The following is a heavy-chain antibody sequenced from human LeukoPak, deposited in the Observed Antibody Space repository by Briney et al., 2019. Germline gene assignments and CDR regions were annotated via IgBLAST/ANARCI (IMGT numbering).Heavy chain of an antibody. J-gene: IGHJ6*03. CDR3: AKEGYSSSWGYYYYYYMDV. D-gene: IGHD6-13*01. CDR2: ISGSGGST. CDR1: GFTFSGYA. V-gene: IGHV3-23*01. Sequence: GGSLRLSCAASGFTFSGYAMSWVRQAPGKGLEWVSAISGSGGSTYYADSVKGRFTISRDNSKNTLYLQMNSLRAEDTAVYYCAKEGYSSSWGYYYYYYMDVWGKGTTVTVSS.